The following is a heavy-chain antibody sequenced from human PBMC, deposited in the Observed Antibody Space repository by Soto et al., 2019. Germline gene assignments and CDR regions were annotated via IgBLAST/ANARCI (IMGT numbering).Heavy chain of an antibody. Sequence: LQLKESGPGLVKASETLSLTCTVSGGSLSGNFLHWGWVRQPPGRGLQWVGSISDSGTTNFNPSLKSRLTKSVDTSRNQIPLKLTSGTAADTAVYYCARHLRGSGQLFFDFWGQGILATVYS. CDR2: ISDSGTT. D-gene: IGHD6-19*01. J-gene: IGHJ4*02. CDR1: GGSLSGNFLH. V-gene: IGHV4-39*01. CDR3: ARHLRGSGQLFFDF.